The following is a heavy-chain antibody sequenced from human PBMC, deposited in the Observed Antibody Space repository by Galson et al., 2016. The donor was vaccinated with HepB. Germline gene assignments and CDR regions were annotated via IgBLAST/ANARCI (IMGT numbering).Heavy chain of an antibody. CDR2: IKLDGSEK. J-gene: IGHJ4*03. CDR1: GFTFSSYW. CDR3: AGGSYFDY. V-gene: IGHV3-7*01. D-gene: IGHD3-10*01. Sequence: SLRLSCAASGFTFSSYWMNWVRQAPGKGLEWVANIKLDGSEKNYEDSVKGRFTISRDNAKNSLYLQMNSLRAEDTAVYYCAGGSYFDYWGQGTTVTVSS.